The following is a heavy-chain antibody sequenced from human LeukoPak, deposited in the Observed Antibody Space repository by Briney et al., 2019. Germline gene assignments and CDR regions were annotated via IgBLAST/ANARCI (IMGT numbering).Heavy chain of an antibody. V-gene: IGHV1-69*06. CDR2: IIPIFGTA. CDR1: GGTFSSYA. J-gene: IGHJ4*02. D-gene: IGHD3-22*01. Sequence: SVKVSCKASGGTFSSYAISWVRQAPGQGLEWMGGIIPIFGTANYAQKFQGRVTITADKSTSTAYMELSSLRSEDTAVYYCARDHSSGYYPDYFDYWGQGTLVTVSS. CDR3: ARDHSSGYYPDYFDY.